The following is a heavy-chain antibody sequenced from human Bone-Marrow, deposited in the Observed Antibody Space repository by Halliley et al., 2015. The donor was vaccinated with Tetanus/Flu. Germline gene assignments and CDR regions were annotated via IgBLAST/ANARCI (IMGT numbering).Heavy chain of an antibody. Sequence: VQLVQSGAEVKRPGEALKISCKASGYSFSNFWIGWVRQMPGKGLQWMGIIYPGDSDTIYNPSFRGQVTMSADKSITTAYLQWNSLEDSDSAIYYCARPPFANGDFEKSRVFDFWGQGTLVTVSS. D-gene: IGHD4-17*01. J-gene: IGHJ3*01. CDR3: ARPPFANGDFEKSRVFDF. CDR1: GYSFSNFW. V-gene: IGHV5-51*03. CDR2: IYPGDSDT.